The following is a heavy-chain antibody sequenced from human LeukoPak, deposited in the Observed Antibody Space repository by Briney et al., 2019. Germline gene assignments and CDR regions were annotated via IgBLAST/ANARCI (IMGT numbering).Heavy chain of an antibody. D-gene: IGHD3-16*01. CDR2: IGNRGTTI. V-gene: IGHV3-48*03. CDR3: ARGDRLTTLDC. Sequence: PGGSLKLSCAASGFTFSSYEMNWVRQAPGKGLEWVSHIGNRGTTIFYADSVKGRFTISRDNAKNSLSLQMNSLRAEDAAIYYCARGDRLTTLDCWGQGTLVTVS. CDR1: GFTFSSYE. J-gene: IGHJ4*02.